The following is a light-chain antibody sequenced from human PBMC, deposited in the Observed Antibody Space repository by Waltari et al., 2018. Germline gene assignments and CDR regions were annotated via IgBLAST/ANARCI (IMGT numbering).Light chain of an antibody. CDR1: QSVSSN. J-gene: IGKJ4*01. CDR3: QKYNNWPLT. V-gene: IGKV3-15*01. CDR2: DAS. Sequence: EIVMTQSPATLSVSPGERATLSCRASQSVSSNLAWYQQKPGQAPRLLIYDASTRATCIPARFSGSGSGTEFTLTISSLQSEDFAVYYCQKYNNWPLTFGGGTKVEIE.